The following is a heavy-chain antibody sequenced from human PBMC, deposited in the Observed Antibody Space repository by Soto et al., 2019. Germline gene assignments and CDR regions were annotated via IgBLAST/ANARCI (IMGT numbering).Heavy chain of an antibody. J-gene: IGHJ4*02. Sequence: EVQLVESGGGLVKPGGSLRLSCAASGFTFSSYSMNWVRQAPGKGLEWVSSISRSSSYIYYADSVKGRFTISRDNAKNSLYLQMNSLRAEDTAVYYCARDQKETYYDFWRADYWGQGTLVTVSS. CDR1: GFTFSSYS. CDR2: ISRSSSYI. D-gene: IGHD3-3*01. CDR3: ARDQKETYYDFWRADY. V-gene: IGHV3-21*01.